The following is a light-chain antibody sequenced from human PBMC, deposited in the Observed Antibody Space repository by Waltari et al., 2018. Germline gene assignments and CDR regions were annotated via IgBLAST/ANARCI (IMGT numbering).Light chain of an antibody. J-gene: IGKJ4*01. V-gene: IGKV3-11*01. CDR2: DAS. Sequence: EIVLTQSPATLSLSPGERAHLPCRASQSVSNYLGWYQQKPGQAPRPLIYDASNRATGIPARFSGSGSGTDFTLTINSLEPEDFTVYYCQQRSNWPLTFGGGTKVEIK. CDR1: QSVSNY. CDR3: QQRSNWPLT.